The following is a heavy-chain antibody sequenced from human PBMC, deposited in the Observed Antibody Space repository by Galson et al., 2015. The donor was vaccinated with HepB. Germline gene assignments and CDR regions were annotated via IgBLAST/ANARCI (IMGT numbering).Heavy chain of an antibody. Sequence: SETLSLTCTVSGGSISIYYWSWIRQPPGKGLEWLGYIYYSGSTNYNPSLKSRFTISVDTSKNQFSLKLSSVTAADTAVYYCARRSNIVVVPAAMVDYWGQGTLVTVSS. J-gene: IGHJ4*02. CDR3: ARRSNIVVVPAAMVDY. CDR2: IYYSGST. CDR1: GGSISIYY. D-gene: IGHD2-2*01. V-gene: IGHV4-59*08.